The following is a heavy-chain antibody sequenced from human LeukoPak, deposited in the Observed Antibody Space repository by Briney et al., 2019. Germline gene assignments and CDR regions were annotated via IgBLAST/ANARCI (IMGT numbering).Heavy chain of an antibody. D-gene: IGHD5-24*01. CDR1: GGSISSHY. J-gene: IGHJ4*02. Sequence: SETLSLTCTVSGGSISSHYWNWIRQPPGKGLEWIGYIYYSGSTTYNPSLKSRLTISLDTSKNQFSLKLSSVPAADTGVYYCARDTDGYNFFHYWGQGTLVTVSS. CDR2: IYYSGST. V-gene: IGHV4-59*11. CDR3: ARDTDGYNFFHY.